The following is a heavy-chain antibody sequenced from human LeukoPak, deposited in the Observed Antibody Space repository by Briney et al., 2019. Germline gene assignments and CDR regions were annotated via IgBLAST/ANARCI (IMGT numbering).Heavy chain of an antibody. CDR3: AKDIRYCDY. J-gene: IGHJ4*02. CDR1: GFTFSGYW. CDR2: IKQDGSEK. V-gene: IGHV3-7*04. Sequence: PGGSLRLSCAASGFTFSGYWMSWVRQAPGKGLEWVANIKQDGSEKYYVGSVRGRFTISRDNAENSLYLQMNSLRAEETAVDYCAKDIRYCDYWGRGTLVSVSS.